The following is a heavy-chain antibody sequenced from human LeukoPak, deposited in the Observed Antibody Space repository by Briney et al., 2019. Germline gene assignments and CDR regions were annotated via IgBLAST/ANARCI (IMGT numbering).Heavy chain of an antibody. Sequence: GESPKIYCKGSGYSLTSYWIGWVRQMPGKGLEWMGIIYPGDSDTRYSPSFQGQVTISADKSISTAYLQWSSLKAADTAMYYCATPGAFDNDPLFGYWGQGTLVTVSS. CDR1: GYSLTSYW. J-gene: IGHJ4*02. CDR3: ATPGAFDNDPLFGY. D-gene: IGHD3-9*01. CDR2: IYPGDSDT. V-gene: IGHV5-51*01.